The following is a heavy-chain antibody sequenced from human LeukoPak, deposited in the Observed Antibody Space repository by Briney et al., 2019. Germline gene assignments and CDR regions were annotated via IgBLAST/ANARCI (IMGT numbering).Heavy chain of an antibody. J-gene: IGHJ4*02. CDR3: AREGGEVGGDGYNYVYFDY. V-gene: IGHV1-69*04. CDR2: IIPILGIA. D-gene: IGHD5-24*01. CDR1: GGTFSSYA. Sequence: SVKVSCKASGGTFSSYAISWVRQAPGQGLEWMGRIIPILGIANYAQKFQGRVTITADKSTSTAYMELSSLRSEDTAVYYCAREGGEVGGDGYNYVYFDYWGQGTLVTVSS.